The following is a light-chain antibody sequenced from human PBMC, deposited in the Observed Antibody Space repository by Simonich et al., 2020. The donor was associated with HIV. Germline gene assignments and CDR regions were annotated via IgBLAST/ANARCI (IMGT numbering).Light chain of an antibody. CDR3: QQYYSTPPT. CDR1: QSVLYSSNNKNY. CDR2: WAS. Sequence: DIVMTQSPDSLAVSRGERATINCKSSQSVLYSSNNKNYLAWYQQKPGHPPNLLIYWASTRESGVPDRFSASGSGTDFTLTISSLQAEDVAIYYCQQYYSTPPTFGQGTKVEIK. V-gene: IGKV4-1*01. J-gene: IGKJ1*01.